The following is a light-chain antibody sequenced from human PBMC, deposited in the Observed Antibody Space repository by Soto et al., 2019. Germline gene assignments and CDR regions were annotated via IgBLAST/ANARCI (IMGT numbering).Light chain of an antibody. CDR1: SSDVGGYNY. V-gene: IGLV2-8*01. CDR3: SSYAGSNNIVV. CDR2: EVS. Sequence: QSALTQPPSASGSPGQSVTISCTGTSSDVGGYNYVSWYQQHPGKAPKLMIYEVSKRPSGVPDRFSGSKSGNTASLTVSGLQADDEADYYCSSYAGSNNIVVFGTGTKLTVL. J-gene: IGLJ1*01.